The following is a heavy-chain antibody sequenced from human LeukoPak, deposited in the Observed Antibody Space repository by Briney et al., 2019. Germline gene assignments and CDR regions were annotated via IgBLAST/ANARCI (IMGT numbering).Heavy chain of an antibody. D-gene: IGHD6-19*01. CDR3: ARRAPGIAVAGIYY. CDR1: GGSISGYY. J-gene: IGHJ4*02. Sequence: SETLSLTCSVSGGSISGYYWSWIRQPAEKGLEWIGRMYSSGRPNYNPSLTSRVTMSVDTSKNHFSLKLSSVTAADTAVYYCARRAPGIAVAGIYYWGQGTLVTVSS. V-gene: IGHV4-4*07. CDR2: MYSSGRP.